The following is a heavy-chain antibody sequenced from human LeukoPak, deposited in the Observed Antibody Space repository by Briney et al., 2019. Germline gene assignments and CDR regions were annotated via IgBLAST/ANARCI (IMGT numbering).Heavy chain of an antibody. CDR2: ISWNSGSI. V-gene: IGHV3-9*01. CDR3: AKDPYGSGNSNCFDP. CDR1: AFTFDDYA. D-gene: IGHD3-10*01. J-gene: IGHJ5*02. Sequence: GGSLRLSCAASAFTFDDYAMHWVRQAPGKGLDWVSGISWNSGSIVYADSVRRRFTISRDNAKNSLYLQINSLRAEDTALYYCAKDPYGSGNSNCFDPWGQGTLVTVSS.